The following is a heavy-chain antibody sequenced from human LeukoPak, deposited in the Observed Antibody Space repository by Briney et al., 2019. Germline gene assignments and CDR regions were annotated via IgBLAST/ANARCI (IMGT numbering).Heavy chain of an antibody. CDR3: ARWEASRVAFDI. CDR2: IYHSGST. J-gene: IGHJ3*02. CDR1: GYSISSGYY. D-gene: IGHD1-26*01. V-gene: IGHV4-38-2*01. Sequence: KPSETLSLTCAVSGYSISSGYYWGWIRQPPGKGLEWIGSIYHSGSTYYNPSLKSRVTISVDTSKNQFSLKLSSVTAADTAVYYCARWEASRVAFDIWGQGTLVTVSS.